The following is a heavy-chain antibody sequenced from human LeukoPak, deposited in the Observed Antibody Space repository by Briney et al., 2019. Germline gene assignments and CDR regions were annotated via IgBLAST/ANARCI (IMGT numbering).Heavy chain of an antibody. D-gene: IGHD6-13*01. CDR1: GVSISSSYW. J-gene: IGHJ4*02. CDR2: IYHSGST. V-gene: IGHV4-4*02. Sequence: SSGTLSLTCAVSGVSISSSYWWSWVRQPPGKGLEWIGEIYHSGSTNYNPSLKSRVIISVDNSKNQFSLKLSSVTAADTAVYYCARHEDLAAAGTGPFDYWGQGTLVTVSS. CDR3: ARHEDLAAAGTGPFDY.